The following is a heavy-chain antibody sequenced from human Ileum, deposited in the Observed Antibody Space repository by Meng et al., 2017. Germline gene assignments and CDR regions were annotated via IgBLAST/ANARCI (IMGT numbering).Heavy chain of an antibody. CDR3: ARHGGYSQDF. J-gene: IGHJ4*02. CDR1: GGSISSNTF. V-gene: IGHV4-4*02. D-gene: IGHD4-23*01. Sequence: QGPLRESGPGRVRPSGTLSLASAVLGGSISSNTFWSWARQPPGKGLEWIGQISHSGSAYYNPSLKSRVTMSVDKSKSQFSLKLTSVTAADTAIYYCARHGGYSQDFWGQGTLVTVSS. CDR2: ISHSGSA.